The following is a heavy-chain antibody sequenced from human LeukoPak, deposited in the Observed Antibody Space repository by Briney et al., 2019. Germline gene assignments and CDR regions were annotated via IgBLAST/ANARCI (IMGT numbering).Heavy chain of an antibody. D-gene: IGHD5-24*01. Sequence: SETLSLTCTVSGGSISSGSYYWSWIRQPAGKGLEWIGRIYTSGSTNYNPSLKSRVTISVDTSKNQFSLKLSSVTAADTAVYYCARHGLSVEMATGGHFDYWGQGTLVTVSS. CDR3: ARHGLSVEMATGGHFDY. V-gene: IGHV4-61*02. J-gene: IGHJ4*02. CDR1: GGSISSGSYY. CDR2: IYTSGST.